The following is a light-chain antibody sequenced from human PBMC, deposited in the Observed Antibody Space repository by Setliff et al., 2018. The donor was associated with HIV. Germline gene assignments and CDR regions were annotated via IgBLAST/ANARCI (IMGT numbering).Light chain of an antibody. CDR1: SSNIGAGSD. J-gene: IGLJ1*01. Sequence: QSVLAQPPSVSGAPGQRVSISCTGSSSNIGAGSDVHWYQQLPGTAPKLLIYGNKNRPSGVPERFSASNSGTSASLAITGLQAEDEADYYCQSYDSSLSGYVFGTGTKGTVL. V-gene: IGLV1-40*01. CDR3: QSYDSSLSGYV. CDR2: GNK.